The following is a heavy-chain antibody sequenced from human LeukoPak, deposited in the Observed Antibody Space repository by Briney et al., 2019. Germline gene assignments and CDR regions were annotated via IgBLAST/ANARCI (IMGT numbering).Heavy chain of an antibody. V-gene: IGHV4-59*11. Sequence: PSETLSLTCTVSGDSFSSHYWTWIQQPPGKGLEWIGYTSYIGSTNYNPSLKSRVTISIDTSKNQFSLKLSSVTAADTAVYYCARDLVTVTKGFDIWGQGTMVSVSS. CDR3: ARDLVTVTKGFDI. CDR1: GDSFSSHY. D-gene: IGHD4-17*01. CDR2: TSYIGST. J-gene: IGHJ3*02.